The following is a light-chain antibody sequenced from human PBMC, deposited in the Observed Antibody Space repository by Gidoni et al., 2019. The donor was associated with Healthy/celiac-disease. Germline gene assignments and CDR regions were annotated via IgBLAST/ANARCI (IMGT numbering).Light chain of an antibody. CDR1: SSDVGSYNL. CDR2: EGS. J-gene: IGLJ2*01. Sequence: QSALTQHASVSGSPGQSITISCTGTSSDVGSYNLVSWYQQHPGKAPKLMIYEGSKRPSGVSTRFSGSKSGTTASLTISGLQAEDAADYFCCSYAGSSTFVVCGGGTKLTVL. V-gene: IGLV2-23*03. CDR3: CSYAGSSTFVV.